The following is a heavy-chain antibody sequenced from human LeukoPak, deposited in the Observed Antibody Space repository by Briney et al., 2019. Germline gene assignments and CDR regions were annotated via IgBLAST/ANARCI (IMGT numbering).Heavy chain of an antibody. J-gene: IGHJ4*02. CDR2: IYYSGST. Sequence: SETLSLTCTVSGGSISSYSWSWVRQPPGRGLEWIEYIYYSGSTTYNPSLKTRLTMSLDTSKSQFSLKLNSVTAADTAVYYCAGDYGSGSYMFDYWGQGTLVTVSS. CDR1: GGSISSYS. V-gene: IGHV4-59*12. CDR3: AGDYGSGSYMFDY. D-gene: IGHD3-10*01.